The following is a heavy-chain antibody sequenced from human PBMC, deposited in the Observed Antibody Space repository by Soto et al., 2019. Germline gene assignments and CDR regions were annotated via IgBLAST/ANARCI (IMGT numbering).Heavy chain of an antibody. V-gene: IGHV1-18*01. CDR3: ARYGSGSYYNDPLVY. Sequence: GASVKVSCKASGYTFTSYGISWVRQAPGQGLEWMGWISAYNGNTNYAQKLQGRVTMTTDTSTSTAYMELRSLRSDDTAVYYCARYGSGSYYNDPLVYWGQGTLVTVSS. J-gene: IGHJ4*02. D-gene: IGHD3-10*01. CDR1: GYTFTSYG. CDR2: ISAYNGNT.